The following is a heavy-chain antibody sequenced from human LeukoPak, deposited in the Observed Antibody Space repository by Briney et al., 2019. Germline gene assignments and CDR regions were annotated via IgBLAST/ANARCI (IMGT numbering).Heavy chain of an antibody. Sequence: SQTLSLTCTVSGGSISSGSYYWSWIRQPAGKGLEWIGRIYTSGSTNYNPSLKSRVTMSVDTSKNQFSLKLSSVTAADTAVYYCARSGFKDSCDYWGQGTLVTVSS. V-gene: IGHV4-61*02. CDR2: IYTSGST. CDR1: GGSISSGSYY. CDR3: ARSGFKDSCDY. J-gene: IGHJ4*02. D-gene: IGHD2-15*01.